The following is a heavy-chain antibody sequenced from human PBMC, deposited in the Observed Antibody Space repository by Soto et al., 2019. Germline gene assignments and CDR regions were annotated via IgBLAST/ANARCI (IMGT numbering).Heavy chain of an antibody. CDR1: GGSISSSSYY. CDR3: ARHETISNVAGTVNHFDY. J-gene: IGHJ4*02. D-gene: IGHD6-19*01. CDR2: IYYSGST. V-gene: IGHV4-39*01. Sequence: QLPLQESGPGLVKPSETLSLTCTVSGGSISSSSYYWGWIRQPPGKGLEWIGSIYYSGSTYYNPSLKSRVTISVDTSKNQFSLKLSSVTAADTAVYYCARHETISNVAGTVNHFDYWGQGTLVTVSS.